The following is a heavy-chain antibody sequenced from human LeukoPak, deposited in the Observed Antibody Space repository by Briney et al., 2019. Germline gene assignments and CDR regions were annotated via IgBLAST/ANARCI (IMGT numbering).Heavy chain of an antibody. CDR1: GGSFSGYY. V-gene: IGHV4-34*01. Sequence: SETLSLTCAVHGGSFSGYYWSWIRQPPGKGLEWIGEINHSGSTNYNPSLKSRVTISVDTSKNQFSLKLSSVTAADTAVYYCARGRITMVRGVIIRTSAFDYWGQGTLVTVSS. CDR2: INHSGST. J-gene: IGHJ4*02. D-gene: IGHD3-10*01. CDR3: ARGRITMVRGVIIRTSAFDY.